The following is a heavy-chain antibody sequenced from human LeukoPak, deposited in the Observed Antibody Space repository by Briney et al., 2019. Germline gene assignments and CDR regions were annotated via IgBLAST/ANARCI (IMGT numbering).Heavy chain of an antibody. D-gene: IGHD2-8*01. CDR1: GGSISSGSYF. CDR2: IDSSGNT. CDR3: AREALPNGVWRVGWFDP. V-gene: IGHV4-61*02. Sequence: PSETLSLTCTVSGGSISSGSYFWSWIRQSAGKGLEWIGRIDSSGNTNYNPSLKSRVTISVDTSKNQFSLKLSSVTAADTAVYYCAREALPNGVWRVGWFDPWGQGTLVTVSS. J-gene: IGHJ5*02.